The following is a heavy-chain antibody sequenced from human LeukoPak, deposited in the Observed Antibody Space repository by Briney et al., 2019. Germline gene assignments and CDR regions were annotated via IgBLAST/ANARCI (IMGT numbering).Heavy chain of an antibody. CDR2: IYSGGST. D-gene: IGHD6-13*01. Sequence: PGGSLRLSCAASGFTVSSNYMSWVRQAPGKGLEWVSVIYSGGSTYYADSVKGRFTISRDKSKNTLYLQMNSLRAEDTAVYYCAKAYSSSWLDYWGQGTLVTVSS. V-gene: IGHV3-66*01. CDR1: GFTVSSNY. J-gene: IGHJ4*02. CDR3: AKAYSSSWLDY.